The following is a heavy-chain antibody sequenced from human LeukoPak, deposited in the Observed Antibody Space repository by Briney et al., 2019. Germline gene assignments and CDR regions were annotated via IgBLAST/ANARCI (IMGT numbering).Heavy chain of an antibody. CDR2: IYSGGST. Sequence: GGSLRLSCAASGFTVSSNYMSWVRQAPGKGLEWVSVIYSGGSTYYADSVKGRFTISRDNSKNTLYLQMNSLRAEDTAVYYCARDLAFPSASFDIWGQGTMVTVSS. V-gene: IGHV3-66*01. D-gene: IGHD2-21*01. CDR3: ARDLAFPSASFDI. J-gene: IGHJ3*02. CDR1: GFTVSSNY.